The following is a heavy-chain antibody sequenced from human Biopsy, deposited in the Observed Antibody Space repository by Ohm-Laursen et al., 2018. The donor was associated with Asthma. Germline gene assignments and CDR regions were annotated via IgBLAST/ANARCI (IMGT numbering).Heavy chain of an antibody. D-gene: IGHD4-17*01. CDR3: ASDFPKDYVRYNFQF. CDR2: HDHEEGGT. Sequence: ASVKVSYKISGYSLTDLSMHWVRQAPGQGLEWMGGHDHEEGGTVNARRLQGRVTMTEDTSTDTAYMELSSLSSDDTAVYYCASDFPKDYVRYNFQFWGQGTLVTVSS. J-gene: IGHJ4*02. CDR1: GYSLTDLS. V-gene: IGHV1-24*01.